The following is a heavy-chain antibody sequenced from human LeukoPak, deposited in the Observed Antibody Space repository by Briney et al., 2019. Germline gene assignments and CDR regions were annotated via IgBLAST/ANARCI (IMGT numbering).Heavy chain of an antibody. J-gene: IGHJ3*02. Sequence: SETLSLTCTVSGGSISSGGYYWSWIRQPPGKGLEWIGYIYHSGSTYYNPSLKSRVTISVDRSKNQFSLKLSSVTAADTAVYYCARDKGTMIVVGGRDAFDIWGQGTMVTVSS. CDR2: IYHSGST. CDR1: GGSISSGGYY. CDR3: ARDKGTMIVVGGRDAFDI. V-gene: IGHV4-30-2*01. D-gene: IGHD3-22*01.